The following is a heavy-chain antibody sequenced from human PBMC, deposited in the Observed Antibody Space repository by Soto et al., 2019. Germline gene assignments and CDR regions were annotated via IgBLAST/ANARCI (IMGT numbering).Heavy chain of an antibody. D-gene: IGHD3-3*01. Sequence: SVKVSCKASGGTFSSYPISWVRQAPGQGLEWMGRIIPILGIANYAQKFQGRVTITADKSTSTDYMELSSLRSEDTAVYYCARDAGRWAFDIWGQGTMVTVSS. V-gene: IGHV1-69*04. CDR3: ARDAGRWAFDI. J-gene: IGHJ3*02. CDR2: IIPILGIA. CDR1: GGTFSSYP.